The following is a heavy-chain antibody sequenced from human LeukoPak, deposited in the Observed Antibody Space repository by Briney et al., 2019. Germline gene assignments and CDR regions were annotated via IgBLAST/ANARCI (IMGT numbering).Heavy chain of an antibody. Sequence: PSEPLSLTCTVSGGSISSFHWSWIRQPPGKGLEGIGYIYYGGSTNYNPSLKSRVTMSVDTSKNQFSLNLSSVTAADTAVYFYARVVTGSYYDSDYWGQGTLVTVSS. CDR2: IYYGGST. J-gene: IGHJ4*02. V-gene: IGHV4-59*13. CDR3: ARVVTGSYYDSDY. CDR1: GGSISSFH. D-gene: IGHD1-26*01.